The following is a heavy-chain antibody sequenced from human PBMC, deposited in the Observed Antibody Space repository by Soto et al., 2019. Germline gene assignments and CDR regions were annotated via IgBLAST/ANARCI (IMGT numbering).Heavy chain of an antibody. CDR1: GGSISSGGYY. CDR2: IYYSGST. D-gene: IGHD3-3*01. CDR3: AREIPQRITIFGGNWFDP. Sequence: SETLSLTCTVSGGSISSGGYYWSWIRQHPGKGLEWIGYIYYSGSTYYNPSLKSRVTISVDTSKNQFSLKLSSVTAADTAVYYCAREIPQRITIFGGNWFDPWGQGTLVTVSS. V-gene: IGHV4-31*03. J-gene: IGHJ5*02.